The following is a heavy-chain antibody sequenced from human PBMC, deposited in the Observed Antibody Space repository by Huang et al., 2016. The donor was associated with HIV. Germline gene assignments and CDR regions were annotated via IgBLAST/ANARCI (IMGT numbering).Heavy chain of an antibody. CDR2: ISYDEDNK. CDR3: ARGPIRFLAWLLNFDY. CDR1: GFTFSSYG. V-gene: IGHV3-30*03. J-gene: IGHJ4*02. D-gene: IGHD3-3*01. Sequence: QILLIESGGGVVQPGRSLRLSCAASGFTFSSYGMHWVRQAAGKVLGWVAVISYDEDNKYDADSVRGRFTISRDNSKNTLYLQMNSLRIEDTAVYYCARGPIRFLAWLLNFDYWGQGALVTVSS.